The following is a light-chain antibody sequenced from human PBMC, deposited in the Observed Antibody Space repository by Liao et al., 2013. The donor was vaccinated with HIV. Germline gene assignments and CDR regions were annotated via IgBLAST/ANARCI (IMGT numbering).Light chain of an antibody. Sequence: SYELTQPPSVSVAPGKTARLACGGDNIRRKSVHWYQQKPGQAPLLVMYYDSDRPSGIPERFSGSNSGNTATLTISGTQAMDEADYYCQAWDSSTEVFGGGTKLTVL. CDR3: QAWDSSTEV. J-gene: IGLJ3*02. CDR1: NIRRKS. V-gene: IGLV3-21*01. CDR2: YDS.